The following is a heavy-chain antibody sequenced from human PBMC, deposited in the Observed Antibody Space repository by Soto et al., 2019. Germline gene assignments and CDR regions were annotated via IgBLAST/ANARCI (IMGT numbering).Heavy chain of an antibody. CDR1: GYTFTSSY. CDR3: ARGPGASGLDV. D-gene: IGHD2-8*02. CDR2: INPTSGGT. V-gene: IGHV1-46*01. Sequence: ASVKVSCKVSGYTFTSSYIHWVRQAPGQGPEWMGIINPTSGGTSYAQNLQGRVTMTRVTSTRTVYMELNSLRSADTAVYYCARGPGASGLDVWGQGTTVTVSS. J-gene: IGHJ6*02.